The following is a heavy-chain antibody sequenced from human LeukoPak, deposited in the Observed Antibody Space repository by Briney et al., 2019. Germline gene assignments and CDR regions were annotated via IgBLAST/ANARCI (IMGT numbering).Heavy chain of an antibody. CDR2: ISSSGSTI. Sequence: GGSLRLSCAVSGFTFGDYYMSWIRQAPGQGLEWVSYISSSGSTIYYADSVEGRFTISRDNAKNSLYLQMNSLRAEDTAVYYCARGVTSGWSYDAFDIWGQGTMVTVSA. CDR3: ARGVTSGWSYDAFDI. V-gene: IGHV3-11*01. D-gene: IGHD6-19*01. CDR1: GFTFGDYY. J-gene: IGHJ3*02.